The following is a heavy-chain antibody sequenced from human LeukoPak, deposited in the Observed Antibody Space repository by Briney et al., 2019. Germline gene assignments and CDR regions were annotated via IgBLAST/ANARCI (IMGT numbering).Heavy chain of an antibody. CDR3: ARDQSLATVTNWFDP. CDR1: GYTFTGYF. Sequence: ASVKVSCKASGYTFTGYFMHWVRQAPGQGLEWMGWINPNSGGTNYAQKFQGRVTLTRDTSISTAYMELSRLRSDDTAVYYCARDQSLATVTNWFDPWGQGTLVTVSS. J-gene: IGHJ5*02. CDR2: INPNSGGT. V-gene: IGHV1-2*02. D-gene: IGHD4-11*01.